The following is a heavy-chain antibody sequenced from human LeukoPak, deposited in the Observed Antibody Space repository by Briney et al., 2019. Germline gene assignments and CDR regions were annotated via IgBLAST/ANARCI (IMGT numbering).Heavy chain of an antibody. CDR2: MNPNSGNT. V-gene: IGHV1-8*01. CDR1: GYTFTSYD. D-gene: IGHD6-13*01. Sequence: ASVKVSCKASGYTFTSYDINWVRQATGQGLEWMGWMNPNSGNTGYAQKFQGRVTMTRNTSITTAYMELSSLRSEDTAVYYCARGAADAFISYYYYYIDVWGKGTTVTVSS. J-gene: IGHJ6*03. CDR3: ARGAADAFISYYYYYIDV.